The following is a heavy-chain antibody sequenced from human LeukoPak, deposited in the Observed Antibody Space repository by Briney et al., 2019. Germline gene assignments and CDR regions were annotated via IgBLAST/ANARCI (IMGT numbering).Heavy chain of an antibody. CDR2: IYYSGST. V-gene: IGHV4-59*01. Sequence: SETLSLTCTVSGGSISSYYWSWIRQPPGKGLEWIGYIYYSGSTNYNPSLKSRVTISVDTYKNQFSLKLSSVTAADTAVYYCARVSWGGGVVVVAATRGYYFDYWGQGTLVTVSS. CDR1: GGSISSYY. J-gene: IGHJ4*02. CDR3: ARVSWGGGVVVVAATRGYYFDY. D-gene: IGHD2-15*01.